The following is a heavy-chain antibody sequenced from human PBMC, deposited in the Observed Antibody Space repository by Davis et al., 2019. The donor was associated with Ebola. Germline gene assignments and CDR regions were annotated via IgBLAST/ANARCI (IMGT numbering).Heavy chain of an antibody. CDR1: GFIFSSYV. D-gene: IGHD4-17*01. CDR2: LGLSADT. Sequence: GESLKISCAASGFIFSSYVTSWVRQAPGKGLEWVSTLGLSADTYYADSVKGRFTISRDNSKNTLYLQMNSLRAEDTAIYYCARGAYGDYIVKAFDIWGQGTKVTVSS. J-gene: IGHJ3*02. CDR3: ARGAYGDYIVKAFDI. V-gene: IGHV3-23*01.